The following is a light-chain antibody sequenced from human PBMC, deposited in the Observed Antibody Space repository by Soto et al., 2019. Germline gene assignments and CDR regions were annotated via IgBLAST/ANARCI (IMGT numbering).Light chain of an antibody. CDR2: DAS. Sequence: EIVLTQSPGTLSLSPVERATLCCRATESVVSNYLAWYQLKPGQAPRLLIYDASSRATGIPDRFSGSGSGTDFTLTISRLEPEDFAVYYCQQYGGSPRTFGQGTKVDIK. CDR3: QQYGGSPRT. V-gene: IGKV3-20*01. CDR1: ESVVSNY. J-gene: IGKJ1*01.